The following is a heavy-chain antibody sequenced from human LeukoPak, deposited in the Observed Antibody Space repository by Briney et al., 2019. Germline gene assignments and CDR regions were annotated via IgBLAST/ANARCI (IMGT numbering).Heavy chain of an antibody. D-gene: IGHD3-22*01. CDR2: IAPIGGTT. J-gene: IGHJ4*02. CDR3: ARDRSGYYFDY. CDR1: GYTFTSYY. V-gene: IGHV1-46*01. Sequence: ASVTVSCKASGYTFTSYYIHWVRQAPGQGLAWMGMIAPIGGTTTYAQNFQGRVSMTRDTSTSTVYMELSSLRSEDTAVYYCARDRSGYYFDYWGQGTLVTVSS.